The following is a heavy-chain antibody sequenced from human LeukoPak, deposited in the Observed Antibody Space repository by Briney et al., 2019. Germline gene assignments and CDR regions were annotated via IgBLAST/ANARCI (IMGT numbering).Heavy chain of an antibody. D-gene: IGHD3-3*01. CDR3: AKGSRYDFWSGYYTDYYYYYMDV. J-gene: IGHJ6*03. CDR1: RFTFSTYV. Sequence: GKCLRLSCAASRFTFSTYVMHWVGQAAGKELEWVSAISGSGGSTYYADSVKGRFTISRDNSKNTLYLKMNSLRAEDTAVYYCAKGSRYDFWSGYYTDYYYYYMDVWGKGTTVTVSS. CDR2: ISGSGGST. V-gene: IGHV3-23*01.